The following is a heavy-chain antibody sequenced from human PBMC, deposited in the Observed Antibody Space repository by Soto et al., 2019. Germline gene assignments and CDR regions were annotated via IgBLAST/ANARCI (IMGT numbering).Heavy chain of an antibody. D-gene: IGHD5-18*01. J-gene: IGHJ4*02. CDR1: GGTISSYY. CDR2: IYYSGST. CDR3: ARHRYSYGSYYFDY. Sequence: TLSLTCSVSGGTISSYYWSWIRQPPGKGLEWIGYIYYSGSTNYNPSLKSRVTISVDTAKNQFSLKLTPVTAADTAVYYCARHRYSYGSYYFDYWGQGALVTVSS. V-gene: IGHV4-59*08.